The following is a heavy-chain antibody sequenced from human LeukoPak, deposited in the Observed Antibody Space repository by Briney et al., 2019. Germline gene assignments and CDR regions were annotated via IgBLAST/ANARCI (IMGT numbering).Heavy chain of an antibody. CDR3: AKVGFSEMEWLLYSDH. CDR1: GFTFSNFG. J-gene: IGHJ4*02. CDR2: IWYDGSNK. V-gene: IGHV3-33*06. Sequence: GRSLRLSCAASGFTFSNFGMHWVRQAPGKGLEWVVLIWYDGSNKYYADSVKGRFTISRDNSKNTLYLQMNSLRAEDTAVYYCAKVGFSEMEWLLYSDHWGQGTLVTVSS. D-gene: IGHD3-3*01.